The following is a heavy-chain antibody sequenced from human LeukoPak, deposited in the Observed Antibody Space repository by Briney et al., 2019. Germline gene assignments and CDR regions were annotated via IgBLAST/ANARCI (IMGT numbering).Heavy chain of an antibody. D-gene: IGHD6-13*01. Sequence: GGSLRLSCAASGFTFSDYSMNWVRQAPGKGLEWVSSISSSSSYIYYADSVKGRFTISRDNAENSLYLQMNSLTAEDTAVYYCARGAAAGTTEYFQHWGQGTLVTVSS. CDR2: ISSSSSYI. V-gene: IGHV3-21*01. J-gene: IGHJ1*01. CDR3: ARGAAAGTTEYFQH. CDR1: GFTFSDYS.